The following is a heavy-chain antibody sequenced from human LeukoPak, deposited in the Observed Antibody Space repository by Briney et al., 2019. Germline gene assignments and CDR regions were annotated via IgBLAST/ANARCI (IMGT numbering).Heavy chain of an antibody. Sequence: GRSLRLSCAASGFTFDDYAMNWVRQAPGKGLEWVSSISSSSSYIYYADSVKGRFTISRDNAKNSLYLQMNSLRAEDTAVYYCARSIAVAGRNPVFDYWGQGTLVTVSS. CDR2: ISSSSSYI. CDR1: GFTFDDYA. V-gene: IGHV3-21*01. CDR3: ARSIAVAGRNPVFDY. D-gene: IGHD6-19*01. J-gene: IGHJ4*02.